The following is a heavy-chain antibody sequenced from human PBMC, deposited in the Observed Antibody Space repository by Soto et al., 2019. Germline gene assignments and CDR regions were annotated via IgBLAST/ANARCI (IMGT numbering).Heavy chain of an antibody. J-gene: IGHJ5*02. CDR1: GYSIRSSNY. D-gene: IGHD6-19*01. V-gene: IGHV4-38-2*01. CDR3: ARTRAVWFDP. CDR2: IYYSGST. Sequence: TSETLSLTCAVSGYSIRSSNYWGWIRQPPGKGLEWIGSIYYSGSTYYNPSLKSRVTISVDTSKNQFSLKLSSVTAADTAVYYCARTRAVWFDPWGQGTLVTVS.